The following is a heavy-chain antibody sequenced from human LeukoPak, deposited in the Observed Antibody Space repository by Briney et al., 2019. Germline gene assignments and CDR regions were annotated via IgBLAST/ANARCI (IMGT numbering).Heavy chain of an antibody. CDR2: INSHNANP. D-gene: IGHD6-19*01. CDR1: GYTFSSFG. J-gene: IGHJ4*02. CDR3: ARDEAGTADY. V-gene: IGHV1-18*01. Sequence: ASVKVSCKASGYTFSSFGFSWVRQAPGQGLEWMGWINSHNANPKFAQKFQGRLTLTTDTSANTAYMELRSLSADDTAIYYCARDEAGTADYWGQGTLVTVSS.